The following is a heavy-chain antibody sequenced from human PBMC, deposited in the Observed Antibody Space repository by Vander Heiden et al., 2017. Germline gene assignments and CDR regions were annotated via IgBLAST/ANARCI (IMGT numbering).Heavy chain of an antibody. Sequence: EVQLVESGGGLVQPGGSLRLSCAASGFTFSAYSMNWVRQAPGKGLEWISYISGTSSTIYYADAVKGRFTISRDNAKNSLYLQMDSMRDEDTAVYYCARDWGVTIFVGFDPWGQGTLVTVYS. D-gene: IGHD3-3*01. J-gene: IGHJ5*02. CDR1: GFTFSAYS. V-gene: IGHV3-48*02. CDR3: ARDWGVTIFVGFDP. CDR2: ISGTSSTI.